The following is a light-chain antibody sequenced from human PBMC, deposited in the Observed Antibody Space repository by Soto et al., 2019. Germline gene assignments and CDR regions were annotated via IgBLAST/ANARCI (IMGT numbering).Light chain of an antibody. Sequence: EIVLTQSPGTLSLSPGERATLSCRASQSVSSSYLAWYQQKPGQAPRLLIYGASSRATGIPDRFSGSGSGTDFTLTISRLEPEDFATYYCQQYNNWPPVTFGGGTKVDNK. CDR2: GAS. V-gene: IGKV3-20*01. CDR1: QSVSSSY. J-gene: IGKJ4*01. CDR3: QQYNNWPPVT.